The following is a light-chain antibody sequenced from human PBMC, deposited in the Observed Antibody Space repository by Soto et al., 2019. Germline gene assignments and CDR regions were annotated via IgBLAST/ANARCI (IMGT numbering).Light chain of an antibody. CDR2: DVS. CDR3: SSYAGSNNFVV. J-gene: IGLJ3*02. Sequence: QSALTQPPSASGSPGQSVTIACTGTSSDVGGYNYVSWYQQHPGKAPKLMIYDVSKRPSGVPDRFSGAKSGNTASLTVSGLQAEDEAYYYCSSYAGSNNFVVFGGGTQLTVL. CDR1: SSDVGGYNY. V-gene: IGLV2-8*01.